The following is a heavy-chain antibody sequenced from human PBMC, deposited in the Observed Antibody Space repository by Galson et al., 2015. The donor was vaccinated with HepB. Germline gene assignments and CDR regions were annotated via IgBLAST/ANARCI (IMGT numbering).Heavy chain of an antibody. CDR3: ASVFWSALDYYYYYGMDV. CDR1: GGTFSSYA. CDR2: ITPILGIA. J-gene: IGHJ6*02. Sequence: SVKVSFKASGGTFSSYAISWVRQAPGQGLEWMGRITPILGIANYAQKFQGRVTITADKSTSTAYMELSSLRSEDTAVYYCASVFWSALDYYYYYGMDVWGQGTTVTVSS. D-gene: IGHD3-3*01. V-gene: IGHV1-69*04.